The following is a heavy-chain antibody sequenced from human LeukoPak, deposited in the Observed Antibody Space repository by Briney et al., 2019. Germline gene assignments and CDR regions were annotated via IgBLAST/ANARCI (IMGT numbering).Heavy chain of an antibody. J-gene: IGHJ3*02. CDR3: ARERHGSGFHDAFDI. CDR2: ISAYNGNI. CDR1: GYTFTSYG. V-gene: IGHV1-18*01. D-gene: IGHD3-10*01. Sequence: GASVKVSCKASGYTFTSYGISWVRQAPGQGLEWMGWISAYNGNINYAQKLQGRVTMTTDTSTSTAYMELRSLRSDDTAVYYCARERHGSGFHDAFDIWGQGTMVTVSS.